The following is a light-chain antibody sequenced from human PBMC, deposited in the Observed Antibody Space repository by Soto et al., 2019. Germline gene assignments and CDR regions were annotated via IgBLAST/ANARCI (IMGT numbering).Light chain of an antibody. V-gene: IGKV1-5*01. CDR2: DAS. CDR1: QSLSSW. Sequence: DIQMTQSPSTLSASVGDRVTITFRASQSLSSWLAWYQQKPGKAPKLLIYDASSLESGVPSRFSGSGSETEFTLTISSLQPDDFATYYCQHYNTYSWTFGQGTKVDIK. J-gene: IGKJ1*01. CDR3: QHYNTYSWT.